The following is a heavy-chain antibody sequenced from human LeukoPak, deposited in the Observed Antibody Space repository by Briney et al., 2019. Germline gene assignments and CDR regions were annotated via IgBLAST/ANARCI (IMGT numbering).Heavy chain of an antibody. CDR1: GVTLSPYG. CDR3: AKEGTPQGSTWYDL. CDR2: ISYEGGTQ. J-gene: IGHJ5*02. V-gene: IGHV3-30*18. Sequence: GGSLRLSCAASGVTLSPYGMHWVRQAPGKGLEWVAVISYEGGTQHYADSVKGRYIISRDNPRNTLYLQMNNLRTEDTDMYYCAKEGTPQGSTWYDLWGQGTQVIVSS. D-gene: IGHD6-13*01.